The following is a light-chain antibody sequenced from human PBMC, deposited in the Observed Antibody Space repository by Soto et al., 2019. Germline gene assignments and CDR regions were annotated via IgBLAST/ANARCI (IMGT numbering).Light chain of an antibody. J-gene: IGKJ1*01. Sequence: EIVMTQSPVTLSVSPGERATLSCRASQNISRSLAWYQQKPGQGPSLIIYGASNRATGIPDRFSGSGSGTDCTLTISCLQSEDFATYYCQQYYSFPWTLGQGTKVDIK. CDR2: GAS. CDR3: QQYYSFPWT. CDR1: QNISRS. V-gene: IGKV3D-15*01.